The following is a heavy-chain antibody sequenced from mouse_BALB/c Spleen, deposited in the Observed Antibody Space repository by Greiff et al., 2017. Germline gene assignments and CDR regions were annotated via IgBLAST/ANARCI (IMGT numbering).Heavy chain of an antibody. Sequence: VQLQQSGAELVRPGTSVKISCKASGYTFTNYWLGWVKQRPGHGLEWIGDIYPGGGYTNYNEKFKGKATLTADTSSSTAYMQLSSLTSEDSAVYYCARGGGDSSGYLYAMDYWGQGTSVTVSS. CDR2: IYPGGGYT. CDR3: ARGGGDSSGYLYAMDY. V-gene: IGHV1-63*02. J-gene: IGHJ4*01. CDR1: GYTFTNYW. D-gene: IGHD3-2*01.